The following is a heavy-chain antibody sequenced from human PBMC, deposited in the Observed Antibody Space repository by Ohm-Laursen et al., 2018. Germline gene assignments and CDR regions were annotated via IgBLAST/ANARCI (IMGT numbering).Heavy chain of an antibody. V-gene: IGHV3-53*01. CDR2: LYSGGAT. Sequence: GSLRLSCTASGLAVSSNYMSWVRQAPGKGLEWVSVLYSGGATYYADSVKGRFTISRDNSKNTLYLQMNSLRTEDTAAYYCAKVSMVTNYFDPWGQGTLVTVSS. D-gene: IGHD5-18*01. J-gene: IGHJ4*02. CDR1: GLAVSSNY. CDR3: AKVSMVTNYFDP.